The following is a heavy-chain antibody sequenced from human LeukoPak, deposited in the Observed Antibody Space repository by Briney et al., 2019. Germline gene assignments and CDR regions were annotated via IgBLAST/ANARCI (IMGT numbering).Heavy chain of an antibody. CDR2: IIPIFGTA. Sequence: SVKVSCKASGGTFSSYAISWVRQAPGQGLEWMGGIIPIFGTANYAQKFQGRVTITADKSTSTVYMELSSLRSEDTAVYYCARDKGEMATIQGAFDIWGQGTMVTVSS. CDR1: GGTFSSYA. J-gene: IGHJ3*02. V-gene: IGHV1-69*06. D-gene: IGHD5-24*01. CDR3: ARDKGEMATIQGAFDI.